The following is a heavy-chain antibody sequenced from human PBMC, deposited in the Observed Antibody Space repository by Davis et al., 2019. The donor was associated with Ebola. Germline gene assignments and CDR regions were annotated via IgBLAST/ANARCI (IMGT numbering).Heavy chain of an antibody. CDR2: ISAYNGNT. D-gene: IGHD3-10*01. V-gene: IGHV1-18*04. CDR3: ARITMVRGVIIYGMDV. Sequence: ASVKVSCKASGYTFTSYGISWVRQAPGQGLEWMGWISAYNGNTNYAQKLQGKVTMTTDTSTSTAYMELRSLRSDDTAVYYCARITMVRGVIIYGMDVWGQGTTVTVSS. CDR1: GYTFTSYG. J-gene: IGHJ6*02.